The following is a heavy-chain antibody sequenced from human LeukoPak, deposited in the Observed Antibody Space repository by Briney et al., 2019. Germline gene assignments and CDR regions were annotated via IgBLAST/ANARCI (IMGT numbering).Heavy chain of an antibody. J-gene: IGHJ4*02. CDR1: GFTFSNAW. CDR3: ARALGAAAGLFFDF. V-gene: IGHV3-64*01. Sequence: GGSLRLSCAASGFTFSNAWMNWVRQAPGKGLEYVSAITPNGGSTYYANSVKGRFTISRDDSKNTLYLQMGSLKVEDMAVYYCARALGAAAGLFFDFWGQGALVTVSS. CDR2: ITPNGGST. D-gene: IGHD6-13*01.